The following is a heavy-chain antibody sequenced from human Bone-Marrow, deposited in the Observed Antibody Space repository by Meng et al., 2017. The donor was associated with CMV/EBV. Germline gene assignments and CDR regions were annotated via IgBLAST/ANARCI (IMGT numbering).Heavy chain of an antibody. CDR1: GFTFSSND. V-gene: IGHV3-13*01. D-gene: IGHD2-2*02. Sequence: GESLKISCAASGFTFSSNDMHWVRQTTGKGLEWVSAIGTAGDTYYPGSVKGRFTISRENAKNSLYLQMNSLRAGDTAVYYCARGYCSSTSCYRNSAFDIWGQGTMVTVSS. J-gene: IGHJ3*02. CDR2: IGTAGDT. CDR3: ARGYCSSTSCYRNSAFDI.